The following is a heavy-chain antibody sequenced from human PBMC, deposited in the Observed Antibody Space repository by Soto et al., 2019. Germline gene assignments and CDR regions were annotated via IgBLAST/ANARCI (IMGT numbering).Heavy chain of an antibody. CDR1: GFTFSSYG. CDR3: AKLSAFVALPPGILYY. V-gene: IGHV3-23*01. Sequence: LRLSCAASGFTFSSYGISWIRLSPGKGLEWVSVISGGGDTTYYTPSVKGRFTISRDDFRNTLYLQMNSLRTEETAIYSCAKLSAFVALPPGILYYWG. D-gene: IGHD1-1*01. J-gene: IGHJ4*01. CDR2: ISGGGDTT.